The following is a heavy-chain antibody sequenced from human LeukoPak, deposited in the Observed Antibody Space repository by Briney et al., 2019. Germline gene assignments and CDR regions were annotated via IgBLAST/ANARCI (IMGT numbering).Heavy chain of an antibody. V-gene: IGHV1-8*01. Sequence: ASVNVSCKASGYTFTIYDFNWVRQATGQRPEWMGWMSPNSGDTGYAQKFQDRVTMTRNTSISTAYMELSSLRSDDTAVYYCARGPPTWGYDYWGPGTLVTVSS. J-gene: IGHJ4*02. CDR1: GYTFTIYD. D-gene: IGHD7-27*01. CDR3: ARGPPTWGYDY. CDR2: MSPNSGDT.